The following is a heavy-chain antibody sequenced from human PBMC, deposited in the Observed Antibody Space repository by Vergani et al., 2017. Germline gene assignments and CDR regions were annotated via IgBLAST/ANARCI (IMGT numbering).Heavy chain of an antibody. CDR1: GGSISSGGYY. Sequence: QVQLQESGPGLVKPSQTLSLTCTVSGGSISSGGYYWSWIRQHPGKGLEWIGYNYYSGSTYYNPSLKSRVTISVDTSKNQFSLKLSSVTAADTAVYYCAREERGGYSGWDKRLDYNWFDPWGQGTLVTVSS. CDR2: NYYSGST. J-gene: IGHJ5*02. D-gene: IGHD5-12*01. CDR3: AREERGGYSGWDKRLDYNWFDP. V-gene: IGHV4-31*03.